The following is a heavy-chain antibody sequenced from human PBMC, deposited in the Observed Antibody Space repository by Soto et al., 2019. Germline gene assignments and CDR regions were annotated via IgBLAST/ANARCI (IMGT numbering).Heavy chain of an antibody. J-gene: IGHJ4*02. CDR3: ARDFGRGDYVVGGGDY. CDR2: ISSSSSYI. Sequence: EVQLVESGGGLVKPGGSLRLFCAASGFTFSSYSMNWVRQAPGKGLEWVSSISSSSSYIYYADSVKGRFTISRDNAKNSLYLQRKSLRAEGTAVYYCARDFGRGDYVVGGGDYWGQGTLVTVSS. V-gene: IGHV3-21*01. D-gene: IGHD4-17*01. CDR1: GFTFSSYS.